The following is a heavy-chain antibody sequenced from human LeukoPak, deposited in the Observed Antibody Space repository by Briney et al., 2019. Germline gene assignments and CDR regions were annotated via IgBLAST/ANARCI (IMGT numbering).Heavy chain of an antibody. V-gene: IGHV3-30*02. CDR2: IRYDGSNK. D-gene: IGHD1-26*01. J-gene: IGHJ4*02. CDR1: GLTFSSFV. CDR3: AKDSWEVGATSEIDY. Sequence: PGGSLRLSCAASGLTFSSFVMHLVRQAPGKGLEWVAFIRYDGSNKYYADSVKRRITIFRDNSKNTLYLQMNSLRAEDTAVYYCAKDSWEVGATSEIDYWGQGTLVTVSS.